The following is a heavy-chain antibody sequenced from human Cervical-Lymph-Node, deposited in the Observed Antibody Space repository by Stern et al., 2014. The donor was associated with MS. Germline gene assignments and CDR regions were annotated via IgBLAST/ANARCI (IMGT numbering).Heavy chain of an antibody. V-gene: IGHV3-30*18. Sequence: VQLVESGGGVVQPGRSLRLSCAGSGFTFSTYGIHWVRQAPGQGLEWVALISHDGSKKYYVDSVKGRFTISRDNSKNTMYVHMNSLRDEDTAVYYCAKDRGSGWSLDYWGQGTLVIVSS. CDR3: AKDRGSGWSLDY. CDR1: GFTFSTYG. D-gene: IGHD6-19*01. J-gene: IGHJ4*02. CDR2: ISHDGSKK.